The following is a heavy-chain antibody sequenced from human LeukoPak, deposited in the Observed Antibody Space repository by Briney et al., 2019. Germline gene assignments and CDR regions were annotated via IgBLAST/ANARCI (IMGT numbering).Heavy chain of an antibody. D-gene: IGHD6-13*01. CDR3: AKELWIPAGGKVPGQRHNWFDP. Sequence: GGSLRLSCAASEFSVKYNYMTWVRQAPGKGLEWVSSISNSGGTTYYADSVKGRFTVSRDNSKNTLYLQMNSLRAEDTAIYYCAKELWIPAGGKVPGQRHNWFDPWGQGTLVTVSS. J-gene: IGHJ5*02. V-gene: IGHV3-23*01. CDR2: ISNSGGTT. CDR1: EFSVKYNY.